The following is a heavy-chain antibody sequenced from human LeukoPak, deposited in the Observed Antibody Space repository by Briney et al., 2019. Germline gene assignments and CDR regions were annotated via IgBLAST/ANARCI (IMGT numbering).Heavy chain of an antibody. CDR3: ARVYKFVDGSGSQGYFDY. V-gene: IGHV4-34*01. J-gene: IGHJ4*02. CDR2: INHSGST. Sequence: PSETLSLTCAVYGGSFSGYYWRWIRQPPGKGLEWIGEINHSGSTNYNPSLKSRVTISVDTSKNQFSLKLSSVTAADTAVYYCARVYKFVDGSGSQGYFDYWGQGTLVTVSS. CDR1: GGSFSGYY. D-gene: IGHD3-10*01.